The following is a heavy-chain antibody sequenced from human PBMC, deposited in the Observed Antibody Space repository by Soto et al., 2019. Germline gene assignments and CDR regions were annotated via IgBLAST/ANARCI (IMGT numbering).Heavy chain of an antibody. J-gene: IGHJ6*03. Sequence: ASLKGACKASGYSFTIDGSGWGRQNNGQGLEWMGWISAYNGNTNYAQKLQGRVTMTTDTSTSTAYMELRSLRSDDTAVYYCARSVEYCSGGSCYYYYYYYMDVWGKGTTVTVSS. CDR2: ISAYNGNT. V-gene: IGHV1-18*01. D-gene: IGHD2-15*01. CDR3: ARSVEYCSGGSCYYYYYYYMDV. CDR1: GYSFTIDG.